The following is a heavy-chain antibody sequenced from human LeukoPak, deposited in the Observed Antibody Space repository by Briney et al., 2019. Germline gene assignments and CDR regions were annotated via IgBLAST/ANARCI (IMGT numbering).Heavy chain of an antibody. CDR1: GGSISSYY. J-gene: IGHJ5*02. Sequence: SETLSLTCTVSGGSISSYYWSWIRQPPGKGLEWVGYIYYSGSTNYNPSLKSQVTISVDTSKNQFSLKLSSVTAADTAVYYCAREIRNYDFWSGYYNWFDPWGQGTLVTVSS. CDR2: IYYSGST. CDR3: AREIRNYDFWSGYYNWFDP. V-gene: IGHV4-59*01. D-gene: IGHD3-3*01.